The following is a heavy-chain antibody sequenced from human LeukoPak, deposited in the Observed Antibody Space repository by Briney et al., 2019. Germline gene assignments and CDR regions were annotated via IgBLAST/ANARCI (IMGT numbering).Heavy chain of an antibody. CDR2: IYYSGST. CDR1: GGSISSYY. J-gene: IGHJ3*01. CDR3: ARRWVYDKRAFDA. D-gene: IGHD3-16*01. Sequence: VKPSETLSLTCTVSGGSISSYYWSWIRQPPGKGLEWIGYIYYSGSTNYNPSLKSRVTISVDTSKNQFSLKLSSVTAADTAVYYCARRWVYDKRAFDAWGQGTMVTVSS. V-gene: IGHV4-59*08.